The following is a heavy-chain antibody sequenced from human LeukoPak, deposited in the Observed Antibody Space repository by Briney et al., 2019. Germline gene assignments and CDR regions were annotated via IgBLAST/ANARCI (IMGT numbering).Heavy chain of an antibody. D-gene: IGHD2-15*01. CDR2: ISSSGSTI. CDR1: GITFRTYE. Sequence: GGSLRLSCAASGITFRTYEMNWVRQAPGKGLEWISYISSSGSTIYYANSVKGRFTISRDNAKNSLYLQMNSLRAEDMASYYCAKEIGYCSGGSCSGVAFDTWGQGTMVTVSS. V-gene: IGHV3-48*03. CDR3: AKEIGYCSGGSCSGVAFDT. J-gene: IGHJ3*02.